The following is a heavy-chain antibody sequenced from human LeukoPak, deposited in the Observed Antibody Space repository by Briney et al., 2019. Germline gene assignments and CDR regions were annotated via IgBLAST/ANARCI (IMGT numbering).Heavy chain of an antibody. Sequence: GGSLRLSCAASGFTFTSYWMSWVRQAPGKGLEWVANIKQDGSEKYYGDSVKGRFTISRDNAKNSLYLQMNSLGAEDTAVYYCARDRYYGSGSSDYWGQGTLVTVSS. V-gene: IGHV3-7*01. CDR1: GFTFTSYW. CDR2: IKQDGSEK. CDR3: ARDRYYGSGSSDY. D-gene: IGHD3-10*01. J-gene: IGHJ4*02.